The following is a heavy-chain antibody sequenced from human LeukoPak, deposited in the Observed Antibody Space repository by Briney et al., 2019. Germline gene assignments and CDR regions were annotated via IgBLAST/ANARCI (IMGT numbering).Heavy chain of an antibody. D-gene: IGHD4-23*01. Sequence: PGGPLRLSCAASGFTFSNYDMNWVRQPPGKGLEWVSYITSSSRTINYADSVKGRFTVSRDNAKNSLFLQMDSLRDEDTAVYYCAIPTTVALDYWGQGTLVTVSS. CDR3: AIPTTVALDY. CDR2: ITSSSRTI. CDR1: GFTFSNYD. V-gene: IGHV3-48*02. J-gene: IGHJ4*02.